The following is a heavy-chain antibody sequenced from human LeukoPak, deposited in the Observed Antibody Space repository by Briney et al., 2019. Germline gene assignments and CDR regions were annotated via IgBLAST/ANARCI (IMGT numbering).Heavy chain of an antibody. J-gene: IGHJ4*02. CDR2: ISYDGSNK. D-gene: IGHD3-22*01. CDR1: GFTFSSYG. CDR3: AKAAYDSSGYLDY. V-gene: IGHV3-30*18. Sequence: QPGRSLRLSCAASGFTFSSYGMHWVRQAPGKGLEWVAVISYDGSNKYYADSVKGRFTISRDNSKNTLYLQMNSLRAEDTAVYYCAKAAYDSSGYLDYWGQGTLVTVSS.